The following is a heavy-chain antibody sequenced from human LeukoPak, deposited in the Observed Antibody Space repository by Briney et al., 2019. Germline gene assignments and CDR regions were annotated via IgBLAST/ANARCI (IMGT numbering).Heavy chain of an antibody. J-gene: IGHJ4*02. D-gene: IGHD3-16*01. CDR1: GGSISSYY. CDR2: IYYSGST. Sequence: PSETLSLTCTVSGGSISSYYWSWIRQPPGKGLEWIGYIYYSGSTNYNPSLKSRVTISVDTSKNQFSLKLSSVTAADTAVYYCARDRGGAPARWGQGTLVTVSS. CDR3: ARDRGGAPAR. V-gene: IGHV4-59*12.